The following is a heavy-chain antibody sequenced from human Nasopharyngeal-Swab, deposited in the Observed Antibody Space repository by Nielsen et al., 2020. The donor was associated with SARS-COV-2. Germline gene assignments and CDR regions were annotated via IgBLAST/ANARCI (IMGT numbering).Heavy chain of an antibody. CDR1: GFTVSSNY. D-gene: IGHD1-26*01. CDR2: IYSGGST. V-gene: IGHV3-53*04. J-gene: IGHJ6*02. CDR3: ARDLGGSYQYYYYGMDV. Sequence: LSLPCAASGFTVSSNYMSWVRRARGKGLEWVSVIYSGGSTYYADSVKGRFTISRHNSKNTLYLQMNSLRAEDTAVYYWARDLGGSYQYYYYGMDVWGQGTTVTVSS.